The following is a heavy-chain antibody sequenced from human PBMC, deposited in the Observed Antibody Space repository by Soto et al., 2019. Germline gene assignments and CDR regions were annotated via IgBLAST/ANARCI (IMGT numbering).Heavy chain of an antibody. CDR2: IDQSGGT. V-gene: IGHV4-34*01. CDR1: GDSLRGQS. J-gene: IGHJ6*02. CDR3: AREDSYGWSGESLAV. Sequence: QVQLQQWGAGLLKASETLSLTCAVVGDSLRGQSWNWIRQSPGKGLEWIGEIDQSGGTNYNPSLKSRAIISDDTSKNQFSLTLTSVTAADTAVYYCAREDSYGWSGESLAVWGQGTTVTVSS. D-gene: IGHD6-19*01.